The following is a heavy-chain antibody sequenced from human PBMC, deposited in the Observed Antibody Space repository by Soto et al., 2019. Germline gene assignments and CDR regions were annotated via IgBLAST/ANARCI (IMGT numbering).Heavy chain of an antibody. CDR1: GVSISSADYY. CDR3: VRGGVGCSGGSCYYYYYGMDV. J-gene: IGHJ6*02. V-gene: IGHV4-30-4*01. CDR2: IYYSGST. Sequence: SETLSLTCAVSGVSISSADYYWIWIRQPPWKGLEWSGYIYYSGSTYYNPSLKSRVTISVDTSKNQFSLKRSSVTAEDTAVYFCVRGGVGCSGGSCYYYYYGMDVWGQGXTVTVYS. D-gene: IGHD2-15*01.